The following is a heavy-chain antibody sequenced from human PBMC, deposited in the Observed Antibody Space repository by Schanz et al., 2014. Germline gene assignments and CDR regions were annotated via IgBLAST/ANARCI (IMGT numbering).Heavy chain of an antibody. J-gene: IGHJ4*02. CDR2: ISSVGISK. D-gene: IGHD3-16*01. Sequence: VQLVESGGGLVQPGGSLRLTCAASGFTVNTHYMSWVRQAPGKGLEWVSYISSVGISKYYADPVKGRFTISRDSAKNSLYLQMNSLRAEDTAVYYCARGTPFLCDYWGQGTLVTVSS. CDR1: GFTVNTHY. CDR3: ARGTPFLCDY. V-gene: IGHV3-11*04.